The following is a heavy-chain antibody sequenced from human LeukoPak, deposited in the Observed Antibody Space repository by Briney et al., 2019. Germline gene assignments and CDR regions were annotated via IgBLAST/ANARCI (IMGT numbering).Heavy chain of an antibody. V-gene: IGHV4-61*08. Sequence: SGTLSLTCTVSGGSISSGDYYWSWIRQPPGKGLEWIGYIYYSGSTNYNPSLKSRVTISVDTSKNQFSLKLSSVTAADTAVYYCAKGYSSPAPYYYYYMDVWGKGTTVTVSS. CDR3: AKGYSSPAPYYYYYMDV. D-gene: IGHD6-13*01. CDR1: GGSISSGDYY. J-gene: IGHJ6*03. CDR2: IYYSGST.